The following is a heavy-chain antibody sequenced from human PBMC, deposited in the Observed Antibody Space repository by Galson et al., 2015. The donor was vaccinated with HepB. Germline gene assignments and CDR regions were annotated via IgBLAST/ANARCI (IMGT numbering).Heavy chain of an antibody. D-gene: IGHD5-18*01. CDR3: ARKARYGPAFDY. CDR2: ISSSGSTI. CDR1: GFTFSDYY. Sequence: SLRLSCAASGFTFSDYYMSWIRQAPGKGLEWVSYISSSGSTIYYADSVKGRFTISRDNAKNSLYLQMNSLRAEDTAVYYCARKARYGPAFDYWGQGTLVTVSS. J-gene: IGHJ4*02. V-gene: IGHV3-11*01.